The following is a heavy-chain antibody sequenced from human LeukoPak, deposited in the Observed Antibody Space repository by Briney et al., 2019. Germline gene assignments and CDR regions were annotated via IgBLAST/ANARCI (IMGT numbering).Heavy chain of an antibody. CDR3: ATYYYGSGGFQH. D-gene: IGHD3-10*01. V-gene: IGHV4-30-2*01. Sequence: SETLSLTCAVSGGSISSGGYSWSWIRQPPGKGLEWIEYIYHSGSTYYNPSLKSRVTISVDRSKNQFSLKLSSVTAADTAVYYCATYYYGSGGFQHWGQGTLVTVSS. J-gene: IGHJ1*01. CDR1: GGSISSGGYS. CDR2: IYHSGST.